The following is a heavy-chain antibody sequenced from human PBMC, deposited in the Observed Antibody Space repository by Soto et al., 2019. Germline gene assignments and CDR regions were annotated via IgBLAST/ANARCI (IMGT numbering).Heavy chain of an antibody. J-gene: IGHJ4*02. D-gene: IGHD3-10*01. V-gene: IGHV4-34*01. Sequence: SETLSLTCAAYGGSFSGYYWSWIRQPPGKGLEWIGEINHSGSTNYNPSLKSRVTISVDTSKNQFSLKLSSVTAADTAVYYCARARGNYYGSGRQLNYFDYWGQGTLVTVSS. CDR3: ARARGNYYGSGRQLNYFDY. CDR1: GGSFSGYY. CDR2: INHSGST.